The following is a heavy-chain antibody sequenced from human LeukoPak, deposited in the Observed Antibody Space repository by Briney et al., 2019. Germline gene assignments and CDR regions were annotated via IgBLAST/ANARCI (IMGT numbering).Heavy chain of an antibody. CDR3: ARDEESRRDAFDI. CDR2: INPNSGGT. Sequence: EASEKVSCKASGYTFTGYYMHWVRQAPGQGLEWMGWINPNSGGTNYAQKFQGRVTMTRGTSISTAYMELSRLRSDDTAVYYCARDEESRRDAFDIWGQGTMVTVSS. CDR1: GYTFTGYY. V-gene: IGHV1-2*02. J-gene: IGHJ3*02.